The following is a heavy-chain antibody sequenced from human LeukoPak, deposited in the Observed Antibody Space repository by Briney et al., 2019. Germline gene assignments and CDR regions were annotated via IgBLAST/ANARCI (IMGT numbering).Heavy chain of an antibody. CDR1: GGTFSSYA. D-gene: IGHD3-3*01. V-gene: IGHV1-69*04. CDR3: AFGNVRFLEWLTYYGMDV. Sequence: GSSVKVSCKASGGTFSSYAISWVRQAPGQGLEWMGRIIPILGIANYAQKFQGRVTITADKSTSTAYMQLSSLSSEDTAVYYCAFGNVRFLEWLTYYGMDVWGQGTTVTVSS. J-gene: IGHJ6*02. CDR2: IIPILGIA.